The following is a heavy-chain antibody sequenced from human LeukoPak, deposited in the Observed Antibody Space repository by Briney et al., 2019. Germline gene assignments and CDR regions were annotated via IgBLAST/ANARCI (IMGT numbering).Heavy chain of an antibody. V-gene: IGHV4-34*01. CDR1: GGSFSGYY. J-gene: IGHJ5*02. Sequence: SETLSLTCAVYGGSFSGYYWSWIRQPPGKGLEWIGEINHSGSTNYNPSLKSRVTISVDTSKNQFSLKLSSVTAADTAVYHCARQLQEYYYGSGSYNWFDPWGQGTLVTVSS. D-gene: IGHD3-10*01. CDR2: INHSGST. CDR3: ARQLQEYYYGSGSYNWFDP.